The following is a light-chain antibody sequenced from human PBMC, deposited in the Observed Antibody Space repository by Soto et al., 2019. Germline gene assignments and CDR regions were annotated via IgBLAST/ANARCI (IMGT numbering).Light chain of an antibody. J-gene: IGKJ1*01. CDR2: SAS. CDR1: QSISTY. V-gene: IGKV1-39*01. Sequence: DIQMTQSPSSLSASVGDRVTISCRAGQSISTYLNWYQQKPGTAPRLLIYSASSVKTGVPPSFSGSGSGRDFTLTISSLRPEDIATYFCQQSYTSPPWTFGQGTKVEIK. CDR3: QQSYTSPPWT.